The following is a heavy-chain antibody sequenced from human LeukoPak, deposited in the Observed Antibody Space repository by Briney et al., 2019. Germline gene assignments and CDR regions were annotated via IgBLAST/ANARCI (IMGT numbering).Heavy chain of an antibody. CDR3: AKGYCSSTSCKESFFDY. CDR1: GFTFSSYA. V-gene: IGHV3-23*01. CDR2: ISGSGGST. D-gene: IGHD2-2*01. Sequence: GGSLRLSCAASGFTFSSYAMNWVRQAPGKGLEWVSAISGSGGSTYYFVKGRFTISRDNSKNTLYLQMNNLRAEDTAVYYCAKGYCSSTSCKESFFDYWGQGTLVTVSS. J-gene: IGHJ4*02.